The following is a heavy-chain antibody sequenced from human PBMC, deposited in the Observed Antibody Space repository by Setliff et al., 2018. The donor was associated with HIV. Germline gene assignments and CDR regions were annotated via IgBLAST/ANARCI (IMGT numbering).Heavy chain of an antibody. CDR3: ARDWNHYFYYMDV. V-gene: IGHV4-34*01. J-gene: IGHJ6*03. Sequence: SETLSLTCAVYGGSLNDYYWSWIRLPPGKGLEWIGEINHSGSTNYNPSLKSRVTISVDTSKNQFSLKLTSVAAADTAVYYCARDWNHYFYYMDVWGKGTTVTVSS. CDR1: GGSLNDYY. D-gene: IGHD1-1*01. CDR2: INHSGST.